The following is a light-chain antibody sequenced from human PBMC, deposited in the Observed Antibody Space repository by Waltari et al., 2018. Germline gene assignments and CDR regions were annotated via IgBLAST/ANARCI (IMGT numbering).Light chain of an antibody. V-gene: IGKV3-15*01. Sequence: EIVMTQSPATLSVSPGERAALSCRASQSVSSNLTWYQQRPGQAPMLLIYAASTRATGIPGRFSGSGSGTEFTLTISSLQSEDFAVYYCQQYHAWPPLTFGGGTKVEIK. CDR1: QSVSSN. J-gene: IGKJ4*01. CDR2: AAS. CDR3: QQYHAWPPLT.